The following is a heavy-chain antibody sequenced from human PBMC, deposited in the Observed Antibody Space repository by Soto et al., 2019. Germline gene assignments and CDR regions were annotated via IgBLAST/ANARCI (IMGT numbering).Heavy chain of an antibody. CDR1: GYSFTSYW. V-gene: IGHV5-51*01. J-gene: IGHJ6*02. D-gene: IGHD3-22*01. Sequence: GESLKISCKGSGYSFTSYWIGWVRQMPGKGLEWMGIIYPGDSDTRYSPSFQGQVTISADKSISTAYLQWSSLKASDTAMYYCAGPYYYDSRGNYYYGMDVWGQGTTVTVSS. CDR3: AGPYYYDSRGNYYYGMDV. CDR2: IYPGDSDT.